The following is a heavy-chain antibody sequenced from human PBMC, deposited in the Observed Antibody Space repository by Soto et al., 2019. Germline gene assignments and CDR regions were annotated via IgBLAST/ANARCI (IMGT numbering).Heavy chain of an antibody. D-gene: IGHD5-18*01. J-gene: IGHJ5*02. CDR3: ARDPGYSFGYT. V-gene: IGHV1-3*05. CDR1: GYTFTSYA. CDR2: LNAGNGNT. Sequence: QVQLVQSGAEEKKPGASVKVSCKASGYTFTSYAMLWVRQAPGQRLAWMGWLNAGNGNTKYSQKCQCRVNITSDTSASTAYMELSSLRSEDTAGYYCARDPGYSFGYTWGQGTLVTVSS.